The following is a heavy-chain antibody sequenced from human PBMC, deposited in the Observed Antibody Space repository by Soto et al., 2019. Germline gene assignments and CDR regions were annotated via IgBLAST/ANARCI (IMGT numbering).Heavy chain of an antibody. Sequence: QVQLVQSGAEVKKPGSSVKVSCKASGGTFSSYAISWVRKAPGQGLEWMGGIIPIFGTANYAQKFQGRVTITADEYTSTAYMELSSLRSEDTAVYYCAREGASGSHIGYWGQGTLVTVSS. CDR2: IIPIFGTA. V-gene: IGHV1-69*01. D-gene: IGHD3-22*01. CDR3: AREGASGSHIGY. J-gene: IGHJ4*02. CDR1: GGTFSSYA.